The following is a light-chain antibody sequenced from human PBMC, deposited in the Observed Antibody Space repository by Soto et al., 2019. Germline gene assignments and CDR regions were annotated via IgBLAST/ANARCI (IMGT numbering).Light chain of an antibody. CDR1: SSDVVGYNY. CDR2: EVT. Sequence: QSALTQPASVSGSPGQSITISCTGTSSDVVGYNYVSWYQQHSGKAPKLMIYEVTNRPSGVSNRFSGSKSGNTASLTISGLQAEDEAEYYCSSSTRTNTLLFGGGTKLTVL. CDR3: SSSTRTNTLL. V-gene: IGLV2-14*01. J-gene: IGLJ2*01.